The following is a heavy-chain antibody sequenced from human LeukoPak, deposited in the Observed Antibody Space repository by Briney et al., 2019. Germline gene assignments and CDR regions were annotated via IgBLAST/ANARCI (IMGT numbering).Heavy chain of an antibody. J-gene: IGHJ5*02. Sequence: ASVKVSCKASGYTFTSYDINWVRQATGQGLEWMGWMNPNSDNTGYAQKFQGRVTMTRNTSISTAYMELSSLRSEDTAVYYCARVDDYSNWFDPWGQGTLVTVSS. CDR2: MNPNSDNT. D-gene: IGHD2-15*01. V-gene: IGHV1-8*01. CDR1: GYTFTSYD. CDR3: ARVDDYSNWFDP.